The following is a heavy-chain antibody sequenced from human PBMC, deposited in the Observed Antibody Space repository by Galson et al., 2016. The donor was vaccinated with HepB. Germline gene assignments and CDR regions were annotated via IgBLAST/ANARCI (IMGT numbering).Heavy chain of an antibody. D-gene: IGHD6-19*01. CDR3: VAGKEYFQH. J-gene: IGHJ1*01. Sequence: SLRLSCAASGFSFRNYGMHWVRQAPGKGLDWVSAISDDGTNKYYADSVKGRFTISRDNSKNTLSLQTNSLRAEDTAVYYCVAGKEYFQHWGQGTLVTVSS. V-gene: IGHV3-30*03. CDR1: GFSFRNYG. CDR2: ISDDGTNK.